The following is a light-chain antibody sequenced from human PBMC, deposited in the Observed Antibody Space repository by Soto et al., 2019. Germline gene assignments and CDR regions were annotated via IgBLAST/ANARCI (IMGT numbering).Light chain of an antibody. Sequence: DIQMTQSPSALSASVGDRATITFRASQSISSWLAWYQQKPGKAPKLLIYDASTLQSGVPSRYSGSGSGTEFSLTISNLQPDDFATYYCQQYESYSPWTFGQGTKVDIK. V-gene: IGKV1-5*01. CDR1: QSISSW. J-gene: IGKJ1*01. CDR3: QQYESYSPWT. CDR2: DAS.